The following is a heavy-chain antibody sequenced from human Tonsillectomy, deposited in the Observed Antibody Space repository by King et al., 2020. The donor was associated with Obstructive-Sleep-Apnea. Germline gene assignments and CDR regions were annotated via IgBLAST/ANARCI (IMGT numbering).Heavy chain of an antibody. CDR3: ARAPDSSWPPNFDY. J-gene: IGHJ4*02. CDR1: GGSISSSSYY. CDR2: IYYSGST. D-gene: IGHD6-13*01. V-gene: IGHV4-39*07. Sequence: QLQLQESGPGLVKPSETLSLTCTVSGGSISSSSYYWGWIRQPPGKGLEWIGSIYYSGSTYYNPSLKSRVTISVDTSKNQFSLKLSSVTAADTAVYYCARAPDSSWPPNFDYWGQGTLVTVSS.